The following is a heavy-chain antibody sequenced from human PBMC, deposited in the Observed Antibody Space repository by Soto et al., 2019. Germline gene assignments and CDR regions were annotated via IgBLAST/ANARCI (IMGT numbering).Heavy chain of an antibody. J-gene: IGHJ6*02. CDR2: IKSITDGGPT. Sequence: VQLVESGGGLVKPGGSLRLSCAASGITFSNAWMTWVRQAPGKGLEWVGRIKSITDGGPTDYAAPVKGRFTISRDDSKDTLYLQRNNLRTEDTAVYHCTTDSADIVVVPATFGMDVWGQGTTVTVSS. CDR1: GITFSNAW. D-gene: IGHD2-2*01. CDR3: TTDSADIVVVPATFGMDV. V-gene: IGHV3-15*01.